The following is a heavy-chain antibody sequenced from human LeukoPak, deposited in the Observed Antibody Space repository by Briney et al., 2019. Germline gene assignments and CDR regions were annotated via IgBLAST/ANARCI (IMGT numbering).Heavy chain of an antibody. V-gene: IGHV3-30*03. CDR1: GFTFSSYE. CDR2: IPYDGSNK. Sequence: AGGSLRLSCAASGFTFSSYEMNWVRQAPGKGLEWVAVIPYDGSNKYYADSVKGRFTISRDNSKNTLYLQMNSLRAEDTAVYYCAGVVPAGPFDYWGQGTLVTVSS. CDR3: AGVVPAGPFDY. D-gene: IGHD2-2*01. J-gene: IGHJ4*02.